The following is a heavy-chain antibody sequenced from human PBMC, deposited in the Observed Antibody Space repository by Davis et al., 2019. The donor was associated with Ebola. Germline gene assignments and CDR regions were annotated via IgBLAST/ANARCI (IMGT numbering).Heavy chain of an antibody. CDR2: VSDDGGKK. Sequence: GESLKIPCGASGFPFTNYPMHWVRQAQGRGLEWVAAVSDDGGKKSYADSMKGRFIISRDNSKNTLFLQMNSLRAEDTAVYYCATKRRGYSSGARVDYFDYWGQGTLVTVSP. V-gene: IGHV3-30-3*01. CDR1: GFPFTNYP. CDR3: ATKRRGYSSGARVDYFDY. D-gene: IGHD5-18*01. J-gene: IGHJ4*02.